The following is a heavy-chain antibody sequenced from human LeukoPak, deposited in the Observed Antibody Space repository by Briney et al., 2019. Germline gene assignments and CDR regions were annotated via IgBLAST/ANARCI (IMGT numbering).Heavy chain of an antibody. CDR2: INPTGSST. Sequence: ASVKVSCKASGYSFTSHYMHWVRQAPGQGLEWLGLINPTGSSTLYAQKFQGRVTMTRDMSTTTDYMELSSLRSDDTAVYYCARDNSVGDVAWWFDPWGQGTLVTVSS. CDR1: GYSFTSHY. D-gene: IGHD1-26*01. V-gene: IGHV1-46*01. CDR3: ARDNSVGDVAWWFDP. J-gene: IGHJ5*02.